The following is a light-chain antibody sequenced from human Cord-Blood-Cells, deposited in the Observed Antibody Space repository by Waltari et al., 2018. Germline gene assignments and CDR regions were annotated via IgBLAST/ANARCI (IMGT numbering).Light chain of an antibody. CDR2: SKN. Sequence: SSDLTQDPAVSVPLGQTVRITCQGVGLRSYYTRGYQQKPGQAPVLVIYSKNNRPSGIPDRFSGSSSGNTASLTITGAQAEDEADYYCNSRDSSGNHLVFGGGTKLTVL. CDR3: NSRDSSGNHLV. J-gene: IGLJ2*01. V-gene: IGLV3-19*01. CDR1: GLRSYY.